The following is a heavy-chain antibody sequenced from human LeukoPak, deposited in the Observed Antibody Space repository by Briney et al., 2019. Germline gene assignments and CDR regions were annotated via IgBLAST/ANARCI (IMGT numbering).Heavy chain of an antibody. V-gene: IGHV4-59*11. CDR3: TREVSTVTFDY. D-gene: IGHD4-17*01. J-gene: IGHJ4*02. Sequence: SETLSLTCTVSGGSISPHYWTWIRQTPGKGLEWIGYVYYNGLTSYNASLRSRLFLSVDTARNEVSLKLTSVTAADTAVYYCTREVSTVTFDYWGQGTLVTVSS. CDR2: VYYNGLT. CDR1: GGSISPHY.